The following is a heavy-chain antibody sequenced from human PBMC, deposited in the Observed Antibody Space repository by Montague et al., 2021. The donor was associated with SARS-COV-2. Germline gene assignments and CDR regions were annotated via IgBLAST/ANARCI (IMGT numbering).Heavy chain of an antibody. V-gene: IGHV4-4*02. CDR1: GHSIWSSDW. CDR2: IYHSGST. CDR3: ARAQKTISGMLIPPYYFDF. J-gene: IGHJ4*02. D-gene: IGHD3-3*01. Sequence: SETLSLTCSVSGHSIWSSDWWTWVRQPPGKGLEWIGGIYHSGSTTYNPSLKSRVTISVDKSKNQFSLTPTSLTAADTAVYYCARAQKTISGMLIPPYYFDFWGQGTLVTVSS.